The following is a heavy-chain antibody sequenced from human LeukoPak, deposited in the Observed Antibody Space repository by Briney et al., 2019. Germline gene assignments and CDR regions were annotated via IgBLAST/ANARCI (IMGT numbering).Heavy chain of an antibody. CDR2: ISAYNGDT. CDR3: ARDSPHGSGSYRNYCYYMDV. CDR1: GYTFTSYG. J-gene: IGHJ6*03. Sequence: ASVKVSCKASGYTFTSYGISWVRQAPGQGLEWMGGISAYNGDTNYAQKLQGRVTMTTDTSTSTAYMELRSLRSDDTAVYYCARDSPHGSGSYRNYCYYMDVWGKGTTVTVSS. D-gene: IGHD3-10*01. V-gene: IGHV1-18*01.